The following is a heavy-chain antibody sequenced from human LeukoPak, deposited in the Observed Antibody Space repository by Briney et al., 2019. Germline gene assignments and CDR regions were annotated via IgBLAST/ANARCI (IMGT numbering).Heavy chain of an antibody. D-gene: IGHD3-10*01. Sequence: GSLRLSCAASGFTFSIYEMNWVRQAPGKGLEWVSYISLSGSTIYYADSVKGRFTLSRDNSKNTLYLQMNSLRAEDTAVYYCARDRDYYGSGSSQFDYWGQGTLVTVSS. CDR2: ISLSGSTI. J-gene: IGHJ4*02. V-gene: IGHV3-48*03. CDR3: ARDRDYYGSGSSQFDY. CDR1: GFTFSIYE.